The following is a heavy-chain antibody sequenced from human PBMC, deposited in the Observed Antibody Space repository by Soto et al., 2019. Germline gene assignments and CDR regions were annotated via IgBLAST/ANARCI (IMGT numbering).Heavy chain of an antibody. CDR2: IKGDGSSL. CDR1: GFTFSTYW. D-gene: IGHD1-1*01. CDR3: ARGLKNDYCVDV. Sequence: EVKVVESGGGLVQPGGSLRLSCAASGFTFSTYWMHWVRQVLGKGLVWVSRIKGDGSSLSYADSVKGRFTISRDNVENTVYLQMGSLRADDTALYYCARGLKNDYCVDVWGQGTTVTVSS. V-gene: IGHV3-74*01. J-gene: IGHJ6*02.